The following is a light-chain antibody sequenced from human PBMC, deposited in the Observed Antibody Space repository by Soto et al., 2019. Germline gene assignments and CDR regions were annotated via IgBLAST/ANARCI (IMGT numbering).Light chain of an antibody. CDR3: AAWDDSLKGRV. J-gene: IGLJ3*02. CDR1: SSNIGTYT. V-gene: IGLV1-44*01. Sequence: QSVLTQPPSASGTPGQRVTISCSGSSSNIGTYTVNWYQQLPGAAPKLLIYTNSQRPSGVPDRFSGSKSGTSASLAISGLRSEDEADYYCAAWDDSLKGRVFGAGTKLTVL. CDR2: TNS.